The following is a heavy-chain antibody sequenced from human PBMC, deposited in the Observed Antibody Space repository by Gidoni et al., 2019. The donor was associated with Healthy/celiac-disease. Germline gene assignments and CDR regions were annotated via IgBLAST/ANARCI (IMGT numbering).Heavy chain of an antibody. V-gene: IGHV4-4*07. Sequence: QVQLQESGPGLVKPSETLSLTCTAAVGSISSYYWSWIRQPAGKGLEWIGRIYPSGSTNYNPSLKSRVTMSVDTSKNQFSLKLSSVTAADTAVYYCARDIWAGSGSYYTGYFDYWGQGTLVTVSS. CDR1: VGSISSYY. CDR2: IYPSGST. J-gene: IGHJ4*02. D-gene: IGHD3-10*01. CDR3: ARDIWAGSGSYYTGYFDY.